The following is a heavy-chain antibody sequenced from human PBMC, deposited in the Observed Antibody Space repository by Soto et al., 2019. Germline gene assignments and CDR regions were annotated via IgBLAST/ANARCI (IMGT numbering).Heavy chain of an antibody. V-gene: IGHV3-NL1*01. CDR2: ISAGGGSA. CDR1: GFTFSTYG. J-gene: IGHJ4*02. CDR3: AKATYYYDSSFYYRFHFDY. Sequence: GGSLRLSCVASGFTFSTYGVHWVRQAPGKGLEWVSVISAGGGSAYYADSVKGRFTISRDNSKNTLYLQMNSLRAEDTAVYYCAKATYYYDSSFYYRFHFDYWGQGALVTVSS. D-gene: IGHD3-22*01.